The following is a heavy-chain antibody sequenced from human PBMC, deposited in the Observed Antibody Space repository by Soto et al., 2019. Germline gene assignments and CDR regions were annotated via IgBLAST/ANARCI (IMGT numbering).Heavy chain of an antibody. CDR2: ISAYNGNT. Sequence: GASVKVSCKASGYTFTSYGISWVRQAPGQGLEWMGWISAYNGNTNYAQKLQGRVTMTTDTSTSTAYMELRSLRSDDTAVYYCARLEGYCSSTSCYYYYGMDVWGQGTTVTVSS. D-gene: IGHD2-2*01. CDR3: ARLEGYCSSTSCYYYYGMDV. V-gene: IGHV1-18*01. J-gene: IGHJ6*02. CDR1: GYTFTSYG.